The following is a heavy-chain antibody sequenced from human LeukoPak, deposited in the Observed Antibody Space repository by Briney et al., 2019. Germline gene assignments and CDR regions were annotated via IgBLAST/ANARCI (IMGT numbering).Heavy chain of an antibody. V-gene: IGHV3-33*01. D-gene: IGHD6-6*01. Sequence: QPGGSLRLSCAASGFTFSSYGMHWVRQAPGKGLEWVAVIWYDGSNKYYADSVKGRFTISRDNSKNTLYLQMNSLRAEDTAMYYCARGSSASSSTWFYMDVWGKGTTVTVSS. CDR2: IWYDGSNK. CDR1: GFTFSSYG. CDR3: ARGSSASSSTWFYMDV. J-gene: IGHJ6*03.